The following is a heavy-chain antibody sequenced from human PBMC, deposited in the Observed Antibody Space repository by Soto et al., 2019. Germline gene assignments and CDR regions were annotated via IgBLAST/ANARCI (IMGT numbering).Heavy chain of an antibody. CDR1: GFSFSTYA. J-gene: IGHJ3*01. Sequence: EVQLLESGGDLVQPGGSLRLAFAASGFSFSTYAMSWVRQAPGKGLEWVSTISSSGVNTYYTDSVKGRFTITRDNSTDPLYLQMNSLRAEDTAIDYCAKRPTSTGFGDPFDVWGKGPMVTVSS. CDR3: AKRPTSTGFGDPFDV. CDR2: ISSSGVNT. V-gene: IGHV3-23*01. D-gene: IGHD3-10*01.